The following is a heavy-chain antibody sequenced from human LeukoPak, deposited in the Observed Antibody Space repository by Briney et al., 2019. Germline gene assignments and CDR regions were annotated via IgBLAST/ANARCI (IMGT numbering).Heavy chain of an antibody. CDR2: IYYSGST. V-gene: IGHV4-59*01. D-gene: IGHD3-10*01. CDR3: ARDYYYATGYYGMDV. CDR1: GGSISSYY. Sequence: SETLSLTCTVSGGSISSYYWSWIRQPPGKGLEWIGYIYYSGSTNYNPSLESRVTISVDTSKNQFSLKLSSVTAADTAVYYCARDYYYATGYYGMDVWGQGTTVTVSS. J-gene: IGHJ6*02.